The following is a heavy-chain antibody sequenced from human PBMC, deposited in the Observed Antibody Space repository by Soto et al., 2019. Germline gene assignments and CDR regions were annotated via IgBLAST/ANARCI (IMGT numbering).Heavy chain of an antibody. CDR2: IKSKTDGGTT. V-gene: IGHV3-15*01. CDR1: GFTFSNAW. J-gene: IGHJ5*02. Sequence: GGSLRLSCAASGFTFSNAWMSWVRQAPGKGLEWVGRIKSKTDGGTTDYAAPVKGRFTISRDDSKNTLYLQMNSLKTEDTAVYYCTTDHRGEYVDIVATRGGGFDPWGQGTLVTVS. CDR3: TTDHRGEYVDIVATRGGGFDP. D-gene: IGHD5-12*01.